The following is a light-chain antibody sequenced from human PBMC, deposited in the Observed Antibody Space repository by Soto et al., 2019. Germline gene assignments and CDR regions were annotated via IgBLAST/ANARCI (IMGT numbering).Light chain of an antibody. V-gene: IGLV4-60*02. CDR1: SGHSSYI. Sequence: QPVLTQSSSASASLGSSVKLTCTLSSGHSSYIIAWHQQQPGKAPRYLMKLEGSGSYNKGSGVPDRFSGSSSGADHYLTISNLQFEDEADYYCETWDSNTRVFGGGTQLTVL. CDR2: LEGSGSY. CDR3: ETWDSNTRV. J-gene: IGLJ3*02.